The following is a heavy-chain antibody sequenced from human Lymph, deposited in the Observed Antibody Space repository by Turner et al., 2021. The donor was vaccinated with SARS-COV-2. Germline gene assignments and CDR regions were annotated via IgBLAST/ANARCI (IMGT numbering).Heavy chain of an antibody. J-gene: IGHJ4*02. CDR2: IYPGDSDT. CDR1: GYSFTSFW. CDR3: ATLHSASYLGPFDY. V-gene: IGHV5-51*03. Sequence: EVQLVQSGAEVKKPGESLKISCKGSGYSFTSFWIGWVRQMPGKGLEWRGIIYPGDSDTRDSPSFQGQVTISADKSISTAYLQWSSLKASDTATYYCATLHSASYLGPFDYWGQGTLVTVTS. D-gene: IGHD1-26*01.